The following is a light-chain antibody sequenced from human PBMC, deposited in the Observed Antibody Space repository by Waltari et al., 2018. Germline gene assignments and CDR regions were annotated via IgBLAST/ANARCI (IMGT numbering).Light chain of an antibody. CDR1: NIGSES. J-gene: IGLJ2*01. V-gene: IGLV3-21*02. CDR3: QVWNSGSTHMV. Sequence: SYVLTQPPSVSVAPGQTASITCGGNNIGSESVHWYQQKPGQAPVLVVYDDSDRPSGIPGRFSGSNSGNTATLTISRVEAGDEADYYCQVWNSGSTHMVFGRGTKLTVL. CDR2: DDS.